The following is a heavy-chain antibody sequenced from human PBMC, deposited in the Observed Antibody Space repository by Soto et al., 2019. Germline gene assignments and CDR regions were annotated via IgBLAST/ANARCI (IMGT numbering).Heavy chain of an antibody. CDR3: AREYIVVVVAAKEQKLDYYMDV. Sequence: GGSLRLSCAASGFTFSSYGMHWVRQAPGKGLEWVAVIWYDGSNKYYADSVKGRFTISRDNSKNTLYLQMNSLRAEDTAVYYCAREYIVVVVAAKEQKLDYYMDVWGKGTTVTVSS. CDR2: IWYDGSNK. CDR1: GFTFSSYG. V-gene: IGHV3-33*01. J-gene: IGHJ6*03. D-gene: IGHD2-15*01.